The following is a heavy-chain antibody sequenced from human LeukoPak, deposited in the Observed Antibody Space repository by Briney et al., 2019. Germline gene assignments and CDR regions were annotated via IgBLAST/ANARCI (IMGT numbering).Heavy chain of an antibody. D-gene: IGHD1-14*01. V-gene: IGHV3-33*06. J-gene: IGHJ6*03. CDR1: GFTFSSYG. CDR2: IWYDGINK. Sequence: GSLRLSCAASGFTFSSYGMHWVRQAPGKGLEWVAVIWYDGINKYYADSVKGRFTISRDNSKNTLYLQMNSLRAEDTAVYYCAKDTGKYYYYMDVWGKGTTVTVSS. CDR3: AKDTGKYYYYMDV.